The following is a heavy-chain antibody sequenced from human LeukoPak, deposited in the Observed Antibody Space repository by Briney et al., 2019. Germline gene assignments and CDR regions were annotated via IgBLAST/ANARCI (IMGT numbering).Heavy chain of an antibody. V-gene: IGHV4-59*12. Sequence: SETLSLTCSVSHDSISTYSWTWIRQPPGKGLEWIGFIYNRGNTDYNPSLKSRVTISVDTSKNQFSLKLSSVTAADTAVYYCARGDSAAAGTRYFDYWGQGTLVTVSS. D-gene: IGHD6-13*01. CDR1: HDSISTYS. CDR3: ARGDSAAAGTRYFDY. CDR2: IYNRGNT. J-gene: IGHJ4*02.